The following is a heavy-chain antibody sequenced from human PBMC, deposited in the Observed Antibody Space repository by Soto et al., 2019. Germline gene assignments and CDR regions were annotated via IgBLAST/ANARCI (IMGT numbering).Heavy chain of an antibody. D-gene: IGHD2-15*01. V-gene: IGHV3-30-3*01. CDR3: ARGDREDIAVVIGVRPGEYGVDV. CDR1: GFTFSSYA. Sequence: QVQLVESGGGVVQPGRSLRLSCAASGFTFSSYAMHWVRQAPGKGLECVAVISHDGSNRFYRDYVKGRFSISRDNSKNTLHLQIEGLKYEDTAVYYCARGDREDIAVVIGVRPGEYGVDVWGQGTTVTVSS. J-gene: IGHJ6*02. CDR2: ISHDGSNR.